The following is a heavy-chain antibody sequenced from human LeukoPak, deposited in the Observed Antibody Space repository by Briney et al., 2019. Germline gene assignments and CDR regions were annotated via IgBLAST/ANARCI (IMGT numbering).Heavy chain of an antibody. D-gene: IGHD6-13*01. Sequence: ASVKVSCKASGYTFTSYGISWVRQAPGQGLEWMGWISAYNGNTNYAQKLQGRVTMTTDTSTSTAYMELRSLRSDDTAVYYCARVKRMAAAGGLDYWGQGTLVTVSS. CDR2: ISAYNGNT. CDR3: ARVKRMAAAGGLDY. J-gene: IGHJ4*02. CDR1: GYTFTSYG. V-gene: IGHV1-18*01.